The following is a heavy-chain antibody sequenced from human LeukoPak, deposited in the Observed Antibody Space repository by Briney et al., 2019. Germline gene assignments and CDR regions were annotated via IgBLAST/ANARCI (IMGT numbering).Heavy chain of an antibody. D-gene: IGHD3-22*01. V-gene: IGHV1-8*01. CDR1: GYTFTSYD. CDR3: ARDFEHYYDSSGYAGGY. CDR2: MNPNSGNT. J-gene: IGHJ4*02. Sequence: ASVKVSCKASGYTFTSYDINWVRQATGQGLEWMGWMNPNSGNTGYAQKFQGRVTMTRNTSISTAYMELSSLRSEDTAVYYCARDFEHYYDSSGYAGGYWGQGTLVTVSS.